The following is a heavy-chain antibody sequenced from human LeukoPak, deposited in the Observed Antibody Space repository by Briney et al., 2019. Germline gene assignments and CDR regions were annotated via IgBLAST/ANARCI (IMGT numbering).Heavy chain of an antibody. J-gene: IGHJ6*02. V-gene: IGHV3-30*04. CDR1: GFTFSSYA. CDR2: ISYDGSNK. D-gene: IGHD3-22*01. Sequence: GGSLRLSCAASGFTFSSYAMHWVRQAPGKGLEWVAVISYDGSNKYYADSVKGRSTISRDNSKNTLYLQMNSLRAEDTAVYYCARDGTYYYDSSGYYLYYYYGMDVWGQGTTVTVSS. CDR3: ARDGTYYYDSSGYYLYYYYGMDV.